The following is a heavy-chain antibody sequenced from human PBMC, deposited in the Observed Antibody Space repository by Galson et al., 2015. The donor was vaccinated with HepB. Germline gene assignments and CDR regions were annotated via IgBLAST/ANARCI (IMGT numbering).Heavy chain of an antibody. CDR1: GYSFTSYW. CDR2: IYPGDSDT. V-gene: IGHV5-51*03. J-gene: IGHJ3*02. Sequence: QSGAEVKKPGESLKISCKGSGYSFTSYWIGWVRQMPGKGLEWMGIIYPGDSDTRYSPSFQGQVTISADKSISTAYLQWSSLKASDTAMHYCAGPFHYDILTGYYTGAFDTWGQGTMVTVSS. CDR3: AGPFHYDILTGYYTGAFDT. D-gene: IGHD3-9*01.